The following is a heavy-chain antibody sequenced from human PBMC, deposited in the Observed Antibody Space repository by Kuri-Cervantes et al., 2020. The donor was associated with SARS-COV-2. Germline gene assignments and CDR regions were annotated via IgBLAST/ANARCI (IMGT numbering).Heavy chain of an antibody. CDR2: ISWNSGSI. CDR1: GFTFDDYA. CDR3: AKDIREQLVGGVGWFDP. D-gene: IGHD6-6*01. Sequence: SLKISCAASGFTFDDYAMHWVRQAPGKGLEWVSGISWNSGSIGYADSVKCRFTISRDNAKNSLYLQMNSLRAEDTALYYCAKDIREQLVGGVGWFDPWGQGTLVTVSS. V-gene: IGHV3-9*01. J-gene: IGHJ5*02.